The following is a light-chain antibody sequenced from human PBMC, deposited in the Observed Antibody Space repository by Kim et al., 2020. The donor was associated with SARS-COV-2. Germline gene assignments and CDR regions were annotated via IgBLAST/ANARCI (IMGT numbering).Light chain of an antibody. J-gene: IGKJ2*01. V-gene: IGKV3-20*01. Sequence: WSPGERATFSCSASQSVSGNYLAWSQQNPGQAPRLLIYGASSRATGIPDRFSGSGSGTDFTLTISRLGPEDFAVYYCHQYGSSPYTFGQGTKLEI. CDR2: GAS. CDR1: QSVSGNY. CDR3: HQYGSSPYT.